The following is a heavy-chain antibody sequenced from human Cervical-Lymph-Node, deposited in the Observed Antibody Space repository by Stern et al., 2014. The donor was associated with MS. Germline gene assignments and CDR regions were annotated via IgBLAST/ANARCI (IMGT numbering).Heavy chain of an antibody. D-gene: IGHD1-26*01. Sequence: VQLVASGPGLVKPSETVSLTCTVSGGSMSSKYWNWIRQPPGKGLEWIGYVYSDGSTNNNPSLKVLVIISLDTSTNQFSLSLTSVTAADTAVYYCARVTGRGTRQNWFDSWGQGTLVTVSS. CDR2: VYSDGST. J-gene: IGHJ5*01. CDR1: GGSMSSKY. CDR3: ARVTGRGTRQNWFDS. V-gene: IGHV4-59*01.